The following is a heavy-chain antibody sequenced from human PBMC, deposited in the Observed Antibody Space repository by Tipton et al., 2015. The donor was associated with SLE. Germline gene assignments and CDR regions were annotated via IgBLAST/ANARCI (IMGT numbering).Heavy chain of an antibody. CDR3: SAWFNQ. J-gene: IGHJ5*02. Sequence: GSLRLSCVASGFTFSSYWMHWVRQAPGKGLVWVSHINSDGSITNYADYVKGRFTISRDNAKNTLFLQMHSLGVEDSAVYYCSAWFNQWGQGTMVTASS. CDR1: GFTFSSYW. CDR2: INSDGSIT. V-gene: IGHV3-74*01.